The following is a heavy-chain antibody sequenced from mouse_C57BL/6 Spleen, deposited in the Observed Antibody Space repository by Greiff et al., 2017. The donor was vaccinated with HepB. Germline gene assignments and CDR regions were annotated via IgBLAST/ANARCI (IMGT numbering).Heavy chain of an antibody. Sequence: EVQLVESEGGLVQPGSSMKLSCTASGFTFSDYYMAWVRQVPEKGLEWVANINYDGSSTYYLASLKSRFIISRDNAKNILYLQMSSLKSEDTATYYGARDRDYYGSSYGYFDVWGTGTTVTVSS. J-gene: IGHJ1*03. V-gene: IGHV5-16*01. CDR3: ARDRDYYGSSYGYFDV. D-gene: IGHD1-1*01. CDR2: INYDGSST. CDR1: GFTFSDYY.